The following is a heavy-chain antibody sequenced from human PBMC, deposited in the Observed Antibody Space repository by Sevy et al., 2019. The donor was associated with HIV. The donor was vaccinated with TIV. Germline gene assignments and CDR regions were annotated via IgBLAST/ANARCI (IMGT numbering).Heavy chain of an antibody. CDR2: IGGSSNTI. CDR1: GFAFSNYS. Sequence: GESLKISCAASGFAFSNYSMNWVRQAPGKGLEWVSYIGGSSNTIYYADSVKGRFTLSRDNAKNSLYLQMSNLRDEDTAVYYCARDLEQWLVGVLDYWGQGTLVTVSS. CDR3: ARDLEQWLVGVLDY. J-gene: IGHJ4*02. V-gene: IGHV3-48*02. D-gene: IGHD6-19*01.